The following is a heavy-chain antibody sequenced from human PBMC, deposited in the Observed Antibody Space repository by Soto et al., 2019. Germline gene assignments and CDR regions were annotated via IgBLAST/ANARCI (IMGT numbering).Heavy chain of an antibody. CDR3: AIGGGYRHVDI. CDR2: ISAYNGNT. Sequence: QVQLVQSGAEVKKPGASVKVSCKASGYTFTSYGISWVRQAPGQGLEWMGWISAYNGNTNYAQKLQGRVTMTTDTSATTAYTGLRSLRADDPAVYYCAIGGGYRHVDIWGQGTMVIFSA. J-gene: IGHJ3*02. D-gene: IGHD3-22*01. V-gene: IGHV1-18*01. CDR1: GYTFTSYG.